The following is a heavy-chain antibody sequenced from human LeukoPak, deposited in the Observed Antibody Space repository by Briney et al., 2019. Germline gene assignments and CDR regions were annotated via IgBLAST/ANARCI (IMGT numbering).Heavy chain of an antibody. CDR1: GNSLSELS. CDR3: TTRSGDFWSGFVN. D-gene: IGHD3-3*01. CDR2: FDPEEAKM. V-gene: IGHV1-24*01. Sequence: ASVKVSCKVSGNSLSELSIQWVRQAPGKGLECMGGFDPEEAKMVYAQNFQGRVTMTEDTSTQTAYMELSGLTSDDTAVYDCTTRSGDFWSGFVNWGQGTLVTVSS. J-gene: IGHJ4*02.